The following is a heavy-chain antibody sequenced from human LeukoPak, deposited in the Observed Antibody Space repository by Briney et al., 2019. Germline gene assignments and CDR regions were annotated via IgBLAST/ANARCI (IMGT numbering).Heavy chain of an antibody. J-gene: IGHJ5*02. CDR2: IYYSGST. CDR1: GGSISSYY. CDR3: ARGEGYYDFWSGYYRSPPWFDP. V-gene: IGHV4-59*01. D-gene: IGHD3-3*01. Sequence: SETLSLTCTVSGGSISSYYWSWIRQPPGKGLEWIGYIYYSGSTNYNPSLKSGVTISVDTSKNRFSLKLSSVTAADTAVYYCARGEGYYDFWSGYYRSPPWFDPWGQGTLVTVSS.